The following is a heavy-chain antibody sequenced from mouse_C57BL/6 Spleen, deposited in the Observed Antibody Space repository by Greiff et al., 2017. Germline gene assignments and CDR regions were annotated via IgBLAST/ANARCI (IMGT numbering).Heavy chain of an antibody. V-gene: IGHV1-15*01. J-gene: IGHJ1*03. D-gene: IGHD1-1*01. CDR2: IDPETGGT. Sequence: QVQLQQSGAELVRPGASVTLSCKASGYTFTDYEMHWVKQTPVHGLEWIGAIDPETGGTAYNQKFKGKAILTADKSSSTAYMGLRSLTSEDSAVYYCTGRNYGSSYRDWYFDVWGTGTTVTVSS. CDR3: TGRNYGSSYRDWYFDV. CDR1: GYTFTDYE.